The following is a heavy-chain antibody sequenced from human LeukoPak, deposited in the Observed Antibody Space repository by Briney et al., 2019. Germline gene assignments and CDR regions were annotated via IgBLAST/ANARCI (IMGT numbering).Heavy chain of an antibody. D-gene: IGHD3-9*01. Sequence: GGSLRLSCAASGFSFGAYSMNWVRQAPGKGLEWVSSISSRSSNIYYADSMKGRFTVSRDNAKNSLYLQMNSLRAEDTAVYYCARAVYYDILTNYQTHTYYFDYWGQGTLLTVSS. CDR2: ISSRSSNI. CDR3: ARAVYYDILTNYQTHTYYFDY. J-gene: IGHJ4*02. V-gene: IGHV3-21*01. CDR1: GFSFGAYS.